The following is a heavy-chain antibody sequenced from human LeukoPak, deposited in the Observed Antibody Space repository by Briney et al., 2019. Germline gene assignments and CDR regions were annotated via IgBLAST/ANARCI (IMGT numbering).Heavy chain of an antibody. CDR2: INHSGST. J-gene: IGHJ6*02. CDR3: ARGRGRVTTFKDYYFGLDV. V-gene: IGHV4-34*01. CDR1: GGSFSGYY. Sequence: SETLSLTCAVYGGSFSGYYWSWIRQPPGKGLEWIGEINHSGSTNYNPSLKSRVTMSADASNNHLSLNVTSVTAADTAVYYCARGRGRVTTFKDYYFGLDVWAKGPRSPSP. D-gene: IGHD4-17*01.